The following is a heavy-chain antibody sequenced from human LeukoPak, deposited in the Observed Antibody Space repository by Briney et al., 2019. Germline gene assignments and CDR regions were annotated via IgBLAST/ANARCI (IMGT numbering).Heavy chain of an antibody. J-gene: IGHJ4*02. V-gene: IGHV1-2*02. Sequence: SVKVSCKASGYTFTDYYVHWVRQAPGQGLEWMGWINPNSGGTNYAQKFQGRVTMTRDTSISTAYMELSRLTSDDTAVFYCARAYTGFEAFDYWGQGTLVTVSS. D-gene: IGHD2-2*02. CDR3: ARAYTGFEAFDY. CDR1: GYTFTDYY. CDR2: INPNSGGT.